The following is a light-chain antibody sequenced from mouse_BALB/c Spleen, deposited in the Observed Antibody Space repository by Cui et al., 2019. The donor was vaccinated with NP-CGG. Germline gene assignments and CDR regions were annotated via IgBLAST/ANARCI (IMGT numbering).Light chain of an antibody. J-gene: IGLJ1*01. CDR2: GTN. Sequence: QAVVPQESAPTTSPGEHVTFTWRSSTGAVTTSNYANWVQEKPDHLFTGLIGGTNNRAPGVPARFSGSLIGDKAALTITGAQTEDEAIYFCALWYSNHWVFGGGTKLTVL. V-gene: IGLV1*01. CDR1: TGAVTTSNY. CDR3: ALWYSNHWV.